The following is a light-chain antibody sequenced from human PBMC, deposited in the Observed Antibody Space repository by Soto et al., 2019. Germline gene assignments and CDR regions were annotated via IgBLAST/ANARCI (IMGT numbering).Light chain of an antibody. CDR2: AAS. V-gene: IGKV1-27*01. J-gene: IGKJ3*01. Sequence: DIQMTQSPSSLSASVGDRVTITCRASQGISNYLAWYQQKPGKVPKLLIYAASTLQSGVPSRFSGSGSGTDFTLSISSLQPEDVATYYCQKYNSALEGFTFGPGTEVDIK. CDR1: QGISNY. CDR3: QKYNSALEGFT.